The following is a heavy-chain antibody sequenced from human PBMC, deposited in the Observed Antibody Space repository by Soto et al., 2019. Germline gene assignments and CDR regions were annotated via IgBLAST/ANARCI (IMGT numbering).Heavy chain of an antibody. Sequence: QVQLVQSGAEVKKPGASVKVSCKASGYTFTSYYMHWVRQAPGQGLEWMGIINPSGGSTSYAEKFQGRGTMTRDTSTSTVYMELSSLRSEDTAVYYCARGELGTYFDYWGQGTLVTVSS. CDR3: ARGELGTYFDY. J-gene: IGHJ4*02. CDR1: GYTFTSYY. V-gene: IGHV1-46*03. D-gene: IGHD1-26*01. CDR2: INPSGGST.